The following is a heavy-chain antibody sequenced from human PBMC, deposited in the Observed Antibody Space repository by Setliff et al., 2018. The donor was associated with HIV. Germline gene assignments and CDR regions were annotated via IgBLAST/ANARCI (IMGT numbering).Heavy chain of an antibody. J-gene: IGHJ5*02. D-gene: IGHD3-22*01. V-gene: IGHV4-31*03. CDR2: IYYSGST. CDR3: ARAAWDYYDTTLLGGSFDP. CDR1: GGSISSGTYY. Sequence: SETLSLTCSVSGGSISSGTYYWSWIRQLPGKGLEWIGYIYYSGSTYYNPSLKSRVTISLDTSKNHYSLDLTSVTAADTAVYYCARAAWDYYDTTLLGGSFDPWGQGTLVTVSS.